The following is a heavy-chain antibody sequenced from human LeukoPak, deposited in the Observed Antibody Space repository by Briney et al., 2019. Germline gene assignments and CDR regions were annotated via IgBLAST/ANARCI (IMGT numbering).Heavy chain of an antibody. CDR3: ASHYSKDAFDI. D-gene: IGHD6-13*01. CDR2: IYNSGST. Sequence: SETLSLTCTVSGVSISTYYWSWIRQPPGKGLEWIGYIYNSGSTYYNPSLKSRVTISVDTSKNQFSLKLSSVTAADMAVYYCASHYSKDAFDIWGQGTMVTVSS. V-gene: IGHV4-59*08. CDR1: GVSISTYY. J-gene: IGHJ3*02.